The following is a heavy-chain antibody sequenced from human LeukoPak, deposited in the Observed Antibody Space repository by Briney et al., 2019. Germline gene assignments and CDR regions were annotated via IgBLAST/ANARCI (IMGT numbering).Heavy chain of an antibody. CDR1: GDSVSSNSAA. D-gene: IGHD1-26*01. Sequence: SQTLSLTCAISGDSVSSNSAAWNWIRQSPSRDLEWLGRAYYRSKWYNDYAVSVKSRITINPDTSKNQFSLQLNSVTPEDTAVYYCARDLLESGSYMIDIWGQGTMVTVSS. CDR3: ARDLLESGSYMIDI. J-gene: IGHJ3*02. V-gene: IGHV6-1*01. CDR2: AYYRSKWYN.